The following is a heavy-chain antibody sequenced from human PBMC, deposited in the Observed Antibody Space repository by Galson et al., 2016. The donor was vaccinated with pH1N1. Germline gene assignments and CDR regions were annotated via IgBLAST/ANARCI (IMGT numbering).Heavy chain of an antibody. Sequence: TLSLTCTVSGGSISVGTYYWSWVRQPAGKALEWIGGVSRSGDTNYNPSLGSRVTVSVDTSKNQFSMRLASVAASDTAVYYCVRWQQGSATFCPWGQGTLVSVSS. CDR3: VRWQQGSATFCP. D-gene: IGHD6-13*01. J-gene: IGHJ5*02. CDR1: GGSISVGTYY. V-gene: IGHV4-61*02. CDR2: VSRSGDT.